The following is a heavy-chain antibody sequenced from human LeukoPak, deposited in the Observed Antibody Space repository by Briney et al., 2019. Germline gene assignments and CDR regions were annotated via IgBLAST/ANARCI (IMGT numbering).Heavy chain of an antibody. J-gene: IGHJ4*02. Sequence: PGGSLRLSCSASGFTFSSFPMHWVRQAPGEGLEYVSAISNNGDNTYYADSVKGRFTISRDDSKNTLYLQMSSLRAEDTAVYYCARRSSSGWLFDYWGQGTLVTVSS. D-gene: IGHD6-19*01. CDR2: ISNNGDNT. V-gene: IGHV3-64D*06. CDR1: GFTFSSFP. CDR3: ARRSSSGWLFDY.